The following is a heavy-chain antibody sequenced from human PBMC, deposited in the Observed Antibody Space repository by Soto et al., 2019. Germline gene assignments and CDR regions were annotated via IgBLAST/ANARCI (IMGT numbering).Heavy chain of an antibody. CDR1: GFTFSDYY. Sequence: GGSLRLSCAASGFTFSDYYMSWIRQAPGKGLEWVSYISSSGSTIYYADSVKGRFTISRDNAKNSLYLQMNSLRAEDTAVYYCARDTRCSSTSCYLDYYYYMDVWGKGTTVTVSS. CDR2: ISSSGSTI. V-gene: IGHV3-11*01. D-gene: IGHD2-2*01. CDR3: ARDTRCSSTSCYLDYYYYMDV. J-gene: IGHJ6*03.